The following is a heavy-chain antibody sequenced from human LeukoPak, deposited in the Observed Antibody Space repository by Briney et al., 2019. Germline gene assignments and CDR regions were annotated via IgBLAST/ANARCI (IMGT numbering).Heavy chain of an antibody. J-gene: IGHJ6*02. CDR3: ARAISSGWYEDYYYGMDV. V-gene: IGHV3-53*01. CDR1: GFTVSSNY. CDR2: IYSGGST. Sequence: GGSLRLSCAASGFTVSSNYMGLVRQAPGKGLEWVSVIYSGGSTYYADSVKGRFTISRDNSKNTLYLQMNSLRAEDTAVYYCARAISSGWYEDYYYGMDVWGQGTTVTVSS. D-gene: IGHD6-19*01.